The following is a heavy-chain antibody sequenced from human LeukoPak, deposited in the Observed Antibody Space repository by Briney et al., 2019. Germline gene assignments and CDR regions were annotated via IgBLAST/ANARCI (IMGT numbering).Heavy chain of an antibody. Sequence: GGSLRLSCAASGFTVSSDYMTWARQAPGKGLEWVSVIHTDGTTHYADSVKGRFTISRDKSTNTLYLQMDSLRAEDTAVYYCAGHDYAEYWGQGTLVTVSS. V-gene: IGHV3-53*01. CDR2: IHTDGTT. CDR3: AGHDYAEY. J-gene: IGHJ4*02. CDR1: GFTVSSDY.